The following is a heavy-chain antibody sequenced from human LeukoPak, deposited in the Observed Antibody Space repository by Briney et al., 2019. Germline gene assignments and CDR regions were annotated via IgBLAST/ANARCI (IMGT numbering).Heavy chain of an antibody. V-gene: IGHV3-23*01. CDR1: GFTFTNHA. CDR3: ASRTWVGAGYYAFDI. Sequence: PGGSLRLSCAASGFTFTNHAVSWVHQAPGKGLEWVSAEGSAGGTYYADSVKGGFTISRDKSGKTMSLQMNRMRVEDTALYYCASRTWVGAGYYAFDIWGQGTMVTVSS. J-gene: IGHJ3*02. D-gene: IGHD1-26*01. CDR2: EGSAGGT.